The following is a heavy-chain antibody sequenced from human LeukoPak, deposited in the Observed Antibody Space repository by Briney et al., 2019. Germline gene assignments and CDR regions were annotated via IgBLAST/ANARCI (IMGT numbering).Heavy chain of an antibody. CDR1: GYTFTNYD. V-gene: IGHV7-4-1*02. Sequence: ASVKVSCKASGYTFTNYDMNWVRQAPGQGLEWMGWINTNTGNPMYAQGFTGRFVFSLDTSVSTAYLQINSLKAEDTAVYHCARLISGSFSNWFDPWGQGTLVTVSS. CDR3: ARLISGSFSNWFDP. J-gene: IGHJ5*02. CDR2: INTNTGNP. D-gene: IGHD1-26*01.